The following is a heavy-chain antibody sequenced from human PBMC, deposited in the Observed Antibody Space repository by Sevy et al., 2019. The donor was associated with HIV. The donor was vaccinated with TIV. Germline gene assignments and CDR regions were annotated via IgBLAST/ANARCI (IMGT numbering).Heavy chain of an antibody. D-gene: IGHD3-3*01. Sequence: GSLRLSCAVSGGSISTNNWWSWVRQSPGEGLEWIGEIHHSGSTNYNPSFKSRVTMSVDKSKNQFSLKLTSVTAADTAVYYCARDLNDFWSGPLDVWGQATTVTVSS. CDR3: ARDLNDFWSGPLDV. CDR1: GGSISTNNW. J-gene: IGHJ6*02. CDR2: IHHSGST. V-gene: IGHV4-4*02.